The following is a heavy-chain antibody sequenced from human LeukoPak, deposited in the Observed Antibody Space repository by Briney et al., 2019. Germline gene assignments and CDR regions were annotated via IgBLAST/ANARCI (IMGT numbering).Heavy chain of an antibody. Sequence: GGSLRLSCAASGFTFSSYWMHWVRQAPGKGLVWVSRINTDGSSTSYANSVKGRFTISRDNAKNTLYLQMNSLRAEDTAVYYCARVVTAMALDCRGQGTLVTVSS. V-gene: IGHV3-74*01. J-gene: IGHJ4*02. CDR2: INTDGSST. CDR3: ARVVTAMALDC. D-gene: IGHD5-18*01. CDR1: GFTFSSYW.